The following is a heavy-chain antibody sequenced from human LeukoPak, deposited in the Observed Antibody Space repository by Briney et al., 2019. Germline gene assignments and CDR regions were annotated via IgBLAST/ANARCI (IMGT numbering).Heavy chain of an antibody. CDR3: ARDQMEIAAAEDYFDY. J-gene: IGHJ4*02. Sequence: ASVKVSCKASGYTFTSYYMHWVRQAPRQGLEWMGIINPSGGSTSYAQKFQGRVTMTRDTSTSTVYMELSSLRSEDTAVYYCARDQMEIAAAEDYFDYWGQGTLVTVSS. D-gene: IGHD6-13*01. CDR2: INPSGGST. CDR1: GYTFTSYY. V-gene: IGHV1-46*03.